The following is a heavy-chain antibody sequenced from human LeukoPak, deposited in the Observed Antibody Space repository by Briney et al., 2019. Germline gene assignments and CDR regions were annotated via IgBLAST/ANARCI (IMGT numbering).Heavy chain of an antibody. CDR1: GGSISSYY. J-gene: IGHJ4*02. V-gene: IGHV4-59*01. CDR2: IYYSGST. Sequence: SETLSLTCTVSGGSISSYYWSWIRQPPGKGLEWIGYIYYSGSTNYNPSLKSRVTISVDTSKNQFSLKLSSVTAADTAVYYCARVEGYGDYAFWGQGTLVTVSP. CDR3: ARVEGYGDYAF. D-gene: IGHD4-17*01.